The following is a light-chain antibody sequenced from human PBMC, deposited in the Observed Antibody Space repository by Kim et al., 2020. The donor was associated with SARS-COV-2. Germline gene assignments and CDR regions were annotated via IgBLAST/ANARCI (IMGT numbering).Light chain of an antibody. Sequence: QSVLTQPPSASGTPGQRVTISCSGSDSNIGSNNVYWYHHVPGTAPKLLIYRGNQRPSGVPERFSGSKAGTSASLAISGLRSEDEGDFYCAAWDGSLTAWVFGGGTQLTVL. V-gene: IGLV1-47*01. CDR3: AAWDGSLTAWV. CDR2: RGN. CDR1: DSNIGSNN. J-gene: IGLJ3*02.